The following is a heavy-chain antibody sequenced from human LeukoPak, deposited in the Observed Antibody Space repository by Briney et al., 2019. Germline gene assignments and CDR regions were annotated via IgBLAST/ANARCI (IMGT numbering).Heavy chain of an antibody. CDR1: GGSFSGYY. CDR3: ARGRRYFDWLLRGYYFDY. V-gene: IGHV4-34*01. D-gene: IGHD3-9*01. Sequence: SETLSLTCAVYGGSFSGYYWSWIRQPPGKGLEWIGEINHSGSTNYNPSLESRVTISVDTSKNQFSLKLSSATAADTAVYYCARGRRYFDWLLRGYYFDYWGQGTLVTVSS. J-gene: IGHJ4*02. CDR2: INHSGST.